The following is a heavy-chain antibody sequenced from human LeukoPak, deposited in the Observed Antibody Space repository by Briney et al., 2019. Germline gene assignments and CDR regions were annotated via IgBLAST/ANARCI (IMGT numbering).Heavy chain of an antibody. J-gene: IGHJ4*02. Sequence: PGGSLRLSCAASGFSFSSYGMHWVRQAPGKGLEWVAVIWFDGSNKYYADSVKGRFTISRDNSKNTLYLQMDSLRAEDTAVYYCARGGYCIGGNCYFVFFFDYWGQGTLVTVSS. CDR3: ARGGYCIGGNCYFVFFFDY. D-gene: IGHD2-15*01. V-gene: IGHV3-33*01. CDR1: GFSFSSYG. CDR2: IWFDGSNK.